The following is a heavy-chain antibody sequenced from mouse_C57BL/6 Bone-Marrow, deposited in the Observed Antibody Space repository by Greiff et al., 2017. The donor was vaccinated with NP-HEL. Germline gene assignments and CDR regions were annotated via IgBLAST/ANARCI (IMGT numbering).Heavy chain of an antibody. CDR3: ARDYYGSSYGFYYYAMDY. CDR2: ISDGGSYT. V-gene: IGHV5-4*01. Sequence: EVQRVESGGGLVKPGGSLKLSCAASGFTFSSYAMSWVRQTPEKRLEWVATISDGGSYTYYPDNVKGRFTISRDNAKNNLYLQMSHLKSEATAMDYCARDYYGSSYGFYYYAMDYWGQGTAVTVSS. CDR1: GFTFSSYA. D-gene: IGHD1-1*01. J-gene: IGHJ4*01.